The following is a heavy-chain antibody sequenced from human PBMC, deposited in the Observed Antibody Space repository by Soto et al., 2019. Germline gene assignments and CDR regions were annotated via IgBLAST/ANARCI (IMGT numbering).Heavy chain of an antibody. V-gene: IGHV1-69*01. J-gene: IGHJ4*02. CDR1: GGTFSNFG. CDR2: IILVFGRA. CDR3: ARDTSDGVVAATGLEY. D-gene: IGHD2-15*01. Sequence: QVQLVQSGAEVKKPGSSVKVSCKASGGTFSNFGMSWVRQATGQGLEWMGVIILVFGRANYARTFQGRVTITADESTSTVYMELRSLRSEDTAVYFCARDTSDGVVAATGLEYWGQGTLVTVSS.